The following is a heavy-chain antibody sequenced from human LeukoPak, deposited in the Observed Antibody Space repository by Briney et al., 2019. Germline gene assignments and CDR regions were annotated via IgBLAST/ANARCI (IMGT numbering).Heavy chain of an antibody. CDR1: GLTFSNAW. V-gene: IGHV3-15*01. Sequence: GGSLRRSCAVSGLTFSNAWMSWVRQAPGKGLEWVGRMKSKTDGGTTDYAAPVKGKFTISRDDSKNTLYLQMNSLKTEDTAVYYCTTGYCSGGPCYSSFRFDYWGQGILVTVSS. D-gene: IGHD2-15*01. CDR2: MKSKTDGGTT. CDR3: TTGYCSGGPCYSSFRFDY. J-gene: IGHJ4*02.